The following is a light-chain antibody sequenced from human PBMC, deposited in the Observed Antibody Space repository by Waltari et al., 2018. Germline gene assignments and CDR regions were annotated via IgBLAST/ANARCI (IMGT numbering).Light chain of an antibody. J-gene: IGKJ2*01. Sequence: EIVLTQSPGTLSLSPGERATLSCRASQSLTKKYLARYRQKTGQATRLLIYGASSRAAGIPDSFSGSGSGTDFTLTISRLEPEDFAVYYCQQYGSSVMYTFGQGTKLEIK. CDR2: GAS. CDR1: QSLTKKY. CDR3: QQYGSSVMYT. V-gene: IGKV3-20*01.